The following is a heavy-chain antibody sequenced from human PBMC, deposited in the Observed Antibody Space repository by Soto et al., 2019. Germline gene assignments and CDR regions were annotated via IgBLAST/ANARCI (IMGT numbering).Heavy chain of an antibody. V-gene: IGHV4-34*01. CDR1: GLSFSGYY. D-gene: IGHD3-22*01. Sequence: PSETLSLTCAFYGLSFSGYYWSWIRQPPGKGLEWIGEINHGGSTNYNPSLKSRVTISVDTSKNQFSLKLSSVTAADTAVYYCARGRLSWTYDSSGYYRVYFDYWGQGTLVTVSS. CDR2: INHGGST. J-gene: IGHJ4*02. CDR3: ARGRLSWTYDSSGYYRVYFDY.